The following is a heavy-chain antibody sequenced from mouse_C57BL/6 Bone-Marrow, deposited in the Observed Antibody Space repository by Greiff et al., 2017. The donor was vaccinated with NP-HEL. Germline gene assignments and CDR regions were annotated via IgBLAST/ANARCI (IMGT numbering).Heavy chain of an antibody. CDR3: ARSYDGYYDY. CDR1: GFSLRTFGMG. CDR2: IWWDDDK. V-gene: IGHV8-8*01. J-gene: IGHJ2*01. D-gene: IGHD2-3*01. Sequence: QVQLKESGPGILQPSQTLSLTCSFSGFSLRTFGMGVGWIRQPSGKGLEWLAHIWWDDDKYYNPALKSRLTISKDTSKNQVFLKIANVDTADTATDYCARSYDGYYDYWGQGTTLTVSS.